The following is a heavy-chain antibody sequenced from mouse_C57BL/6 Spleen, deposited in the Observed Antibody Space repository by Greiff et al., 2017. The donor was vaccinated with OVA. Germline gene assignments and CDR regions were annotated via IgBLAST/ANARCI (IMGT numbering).Heavy chain of an antibody. V-gene: IGHV1-15*01. CDR3: TRSYITTVVEDAMDY. CDR2: IDPETGGT. CDR1: GYTFTDYE. Sequence: VQLQQSGAELVRPGASVTLSCKASGYTFTDYEMHWVKQTPVHGLEWIGAIDPETGGTAYNQKFKGKAILTADKSSSTAYMELRSLTSEDSAVYYCTRSYITTVVEDAMDYWGQGTSVTVSS. D-gene: IGHD1-1*01. J-gene: IGHJ4*01.